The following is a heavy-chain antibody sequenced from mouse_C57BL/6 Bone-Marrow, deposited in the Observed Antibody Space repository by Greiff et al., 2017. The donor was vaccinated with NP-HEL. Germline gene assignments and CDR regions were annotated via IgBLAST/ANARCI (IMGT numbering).Heavy chain of an antibody. D-gene: IGHD1-1*01. CDR2: INPSSGYT. Sequence: QVQLQQSGAELARPGASVKMSCKASGYTFTSYTMHWVKQRPGQGLEWIGYINPSSGYTKYNQKFKDKATLTADKSSSTAYMQLSSLTSEDSAVYYCASITTVVSRRYYFDYWGKGTTLTVSS. CDR1: GYTFTSYT. CDR3: ASITTVVSRRYYFDY. J-gene: IGHJ2*01. V-gene: IGHV1-4*01.